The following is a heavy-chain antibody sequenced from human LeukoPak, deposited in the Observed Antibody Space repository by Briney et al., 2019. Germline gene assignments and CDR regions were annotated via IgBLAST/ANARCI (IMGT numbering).Heavy chain of an antibody. Sequence: GGSLRLSCAATGFTLSGHSMNWVRQAPGKGLEWVSIIYTGGSTYYADSVKGRFTISRDNSKNTLYLQMNSLRADDTALYYCARDLPPPYWGQGTLVTVSS. J-gene: IGHJ4*02. CDR1: GFTLSGHS. V-gene: IGHV3-53*01. CDR3: ARDLPPPY. CDR2: IYTGGST.